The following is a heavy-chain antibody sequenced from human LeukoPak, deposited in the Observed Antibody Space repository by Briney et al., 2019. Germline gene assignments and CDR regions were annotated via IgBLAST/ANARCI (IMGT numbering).Heavy chain of an antibody. CDR2: ISYDGSNK. CDR1: GFTFSSYA. CDR3: ARDYGGNWYYFDY. D-gene: IGHD4-23*01. J-gene: IGHJ4*02. Sequence: GGSLRLSCAASGFTFSSYAMSWVRQAPGKGLEWVAVISYDGSNKYYADSVKGRFTISRDNSKNTLYLQMNSLRAEDTAVYYCARDYGGNWYYFDYWGQGTLVTVSS. V-gene: IGHV3-30-3*01.